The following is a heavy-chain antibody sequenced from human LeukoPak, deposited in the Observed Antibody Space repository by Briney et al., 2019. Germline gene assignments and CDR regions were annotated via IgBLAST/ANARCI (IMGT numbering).Heavy chain of an antibody. CDR1: GGSFSGYY. CDR2: INHSGST. D-gene: IGHD6-19*01. CDR3: ARGSRYIAVALPD. Sequence: SETLSLTCAVYGGSFSGYYWSWTRQPPGKGLEWIGEINHSGSTNYNPSLKSRVTISVDTSKNQFSLKLSSVTAADTAVYYCARGSRYIAVALPDWGQGTLVTVSS. J-gene: IGHJ4*02. V-gene: IGHV4-34*01.